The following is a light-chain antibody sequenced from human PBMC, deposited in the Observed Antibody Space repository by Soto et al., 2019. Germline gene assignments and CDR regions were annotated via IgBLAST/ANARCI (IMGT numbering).Light chain of an antibody. CDR1: SSTVGGYNY. CDR2: GVT. V-gene: IGLV2-14*01. CDR3: SSYTATRTYV. Sequence: QSVLAQPASVSGSPGHPVTLACPGTSSTVGGYNYVSWYQQLPGEAPKLIIYGVTDRPSGVSNRFSGSKSGNTASLTVSGLQAEDEGDYYCSSYTATRTYVFGTGTKVTVL. J-gene: IGLJ1*01.